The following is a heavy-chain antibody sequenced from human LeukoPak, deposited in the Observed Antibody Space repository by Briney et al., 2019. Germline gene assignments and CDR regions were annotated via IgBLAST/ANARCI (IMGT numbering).Heavy chain of an antibody. V-gene: IGHV1-69*05. CDR1: GGTFSSYA. Sequence: SVKISCKASGGTFSSYASSWVRQAPRQGIEWMGRIIPIFGTANYAQKSQGRVTITTDEATSTAYMELSSLRSEDTAVYYCARDGLGGCSSTSCSTTYSGHWGQGTLVTVSS. CDR2: IIPIFGTA. J-gene: IGHJ4*02. D-gene: IGHD2-2*02. CDR3: ARDGLGGCSSTSCSTTYSGH.